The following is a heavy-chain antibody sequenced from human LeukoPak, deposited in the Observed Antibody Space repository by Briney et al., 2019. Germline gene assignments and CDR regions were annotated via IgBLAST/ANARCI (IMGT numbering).Heavy chain of an antibody. CDR3: TTTRMEKSRYVDWLLYADDAFDN. CDR2: IKSQTDGGKV. CDR1: GVTFSHAW. J-gene: IGHJ3*02. V-gene: IGHV3-15*01. Sequence: GGALRLSCAASGVTFSHAWVTRVRPAPGKGLEWVGRIKSQTDGGKVDYVAPVKGRFIISRDDSKNTVCLQMNSLKTEDTAVYFCTTTRMEKSRYVDWLLYADDAFDNWGQGTMVTVSS. D-gene: IGHD3-9*01.